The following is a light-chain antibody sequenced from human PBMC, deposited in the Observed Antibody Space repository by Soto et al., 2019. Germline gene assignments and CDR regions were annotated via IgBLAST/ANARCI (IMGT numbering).Light chain of an antibody. J-gene: IGKJ4*01. Sequence: DIQMTQSPSSLSASVGDRVTITCQASQDISNYLNWYQQKPGKAPKFLIYDASNLETGVTSRFSGSGSGTDFTFPISSLQPEDIATYYCQQYDNLPLTLGGGTKVEIK. CDR2: DAS. CDR1: QDISNY. CDR3: QQYDNLPLT. V-gene: IGKV1-33*01.